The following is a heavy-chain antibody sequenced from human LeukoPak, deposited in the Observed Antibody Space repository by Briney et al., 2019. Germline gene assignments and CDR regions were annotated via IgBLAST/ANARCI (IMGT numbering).Heavy chain of an antibody. CDR3: ARDRWQQLVSPLE. J-gene: IGHJ4*02. Sequence: GGSLRLSCAASGFTFSSYGMHWVRQAPGKGLEWVAVIWYDGSNKYYADSVKGRFTISRDNSKNTLYLQMTILRVEDTALCYCARDRWQQLVSPLEWGQGTLVTVSS. V-gene: IGHV3-33*01. CDR2: IWYDGSNK. CDR1: GFTFSSYG. D-gene: IGHD6-13*01.